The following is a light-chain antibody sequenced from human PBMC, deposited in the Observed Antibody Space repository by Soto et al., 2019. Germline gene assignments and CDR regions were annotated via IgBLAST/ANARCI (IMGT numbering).Light chain of an antibody. Sequence: IEMTQSPATLSVSPGERATLSCRASQSVSSNLVWYQQKPGQAPRLLIYGASTRVTGIPARFSGSGSGTEFTLTISSLQSEDFAVYYCQQYHIWWTFGQGTKVEIK. CDR2: GAS. CDR1: QSVSSN. CDR3: QQYHIWWT. V-gene: IGKV3-15*01. J-gene: IGKJ1*01.